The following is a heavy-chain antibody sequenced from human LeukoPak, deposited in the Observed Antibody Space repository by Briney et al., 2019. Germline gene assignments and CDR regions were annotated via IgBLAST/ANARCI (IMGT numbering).Heavy chain of an antibody. CDR3: ARGNSSGYYDY. CDR1: GGSFSGYY. V-gene: IGHV4-34*01. J-gene: IGHJ4*02. D-gene: IGHD3-22*01. Sequence: SETLSLTCAVYGGSFSGYYWSWIRQPPGKGLEWIGEINHSGNTNYNPSLKSRVTISVDTSKNQFSLKLSSVTAADTAVYYCARGNSSGYYDYWGRGTLVTVSS. CDR2: INHSGNT.